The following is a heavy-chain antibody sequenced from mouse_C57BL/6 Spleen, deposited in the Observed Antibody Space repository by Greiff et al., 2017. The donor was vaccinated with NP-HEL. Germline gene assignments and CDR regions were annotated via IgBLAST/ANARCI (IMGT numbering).Heavy chain of an antibody. CDR2: IDPSDSYT. J-gene: IGHJ4*01. CDR1: GYTFTSYW. CDR3: ARGITNYYARDY. D-gene: IGHD2-4*01. Sequence: QVQLQQPGAELVMPGASVKLSCKASGYTFTSYWMHWVKQRPGQGLEWIGEIDPSDSYTNYNQKFKGKSTLTVDKSSSTAYMQLSSLTSEDSAVYYCARGITNYYARDYWSQGASVTVSS. V-gene: IGHV1-69*01.